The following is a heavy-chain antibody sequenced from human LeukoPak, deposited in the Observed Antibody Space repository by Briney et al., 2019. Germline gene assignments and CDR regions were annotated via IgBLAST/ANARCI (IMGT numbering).Heavy chain of an antibody. J-gene: IGHJ4*02. D-gene: IGHD6-19*01. CDR3: AKGRSRIAVAGNGYY. CDR1: GFTFSSYA. Sequence: GGSLRLPCAASGFTFSSYAMSWVRQAPGKGLEWVSAISGSGGSTYYADSVKGRFTISRDNSKNTLYLQMNSLRAEDTAVYYCAKGRSRIAVAGNGYYWGQGTLVTVSS. CDR2: ISGSGGST. V-gene: IGHV3-23*01.